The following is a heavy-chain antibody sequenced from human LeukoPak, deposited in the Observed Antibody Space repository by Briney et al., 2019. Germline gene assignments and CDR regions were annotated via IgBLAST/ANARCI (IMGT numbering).Heavy chain of an antibody. CDR1: GFTFSSYS. CDR3: ARGNAYGSGTYPNWFDP. Sequence: PGGSLRLSCAASGFTFSSYSMNWVRQAPGKGLEWVSSISSSSTYIYYADSVKGRLTISRDNSKKSLYLQMNSLRAEDTAVYYCARGNAYGSGTYPNWFDPWGQGTLVTVSS. J-gene: IGHJ5*02. D-gene: IGHD3-10*01. CDR2: ISSSSTYI. V-gene: IGHV3-21*01.